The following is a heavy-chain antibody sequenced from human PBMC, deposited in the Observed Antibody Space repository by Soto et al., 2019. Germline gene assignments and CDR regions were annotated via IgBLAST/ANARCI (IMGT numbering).Heavy chain of an antibody. Sequence: GESLKISCKGSGYSFTSYWIGWVRQMPGKGLEWMGIIYPGDSDTRYSPSFQGQVTISADKSISTAYLQWSSLKASDTAMYYCARHGGQLERRIYYYYMDVWGKGTTVTVSS. CDR3: ARHGGQLERRIYYYYMDV. D-gene: IGHD1-1*01. CDR2: IYPGDSDT. V-gene: IGHV5-51*01. J-gene: IGHJ6*03. CDR1: GYSFTSYW.